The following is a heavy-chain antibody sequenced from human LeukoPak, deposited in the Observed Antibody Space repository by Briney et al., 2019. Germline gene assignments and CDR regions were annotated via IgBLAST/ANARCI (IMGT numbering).Heavy chain of an antibody. CDR3: ATTFRGGWYPYFDY. CDR1: GYTFTSYD. V-gene: IGHV1-8*03. Sequence: ASVKVSCKASGYTFTSYDINWVRQAPGQGLEWMGWMNPNSGNTGYAQKFQGRVTITRNTSISTAYMELSSLRSEDTAVYYCATTFRGGWYPYFDYWGQGTLVTVSS. CDR2: MNPNSGNT. D-gene: IGHD6-19*01. J-gene: IGHJ4*02.